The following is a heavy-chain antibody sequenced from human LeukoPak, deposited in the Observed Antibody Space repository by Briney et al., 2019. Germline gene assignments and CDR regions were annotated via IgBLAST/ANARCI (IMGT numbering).Heavy chain of an antibody. CDR3: ARDFTDYGVNYLDF. Sequence: GGSLRLSCIASGFTFRNYRMNWVRQAPGKGLEWVSSISRSSDYIFYADSLKGRFTISRGNAKNSLYLQMSSLRAEDTALYYCARDFTDYGVNYLDFWGQGTLVTASS. V-gene: IGHV3-21*01. J-gene: IGHJ4*02. CDR2: ISRSSDYI. CDR1: GFTFRNYR. D-gene: IGHD4-17*01.